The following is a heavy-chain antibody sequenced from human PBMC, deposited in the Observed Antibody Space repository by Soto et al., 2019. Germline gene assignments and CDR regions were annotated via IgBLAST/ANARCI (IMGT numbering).Heavy chain of an antibody. Sequence: QLQLQESGPGLVKPSETLSLTCTVSGGSISSSSYYWGWIRQPAGKGLEWIGTIYFSGSTYYNPSLKSRVTISVDTSKNQFSLKLGSVTAADTAVYYCARTPNYFDSSGGAFDIWGQGTMVTVSS. J-gene: IGHJ3*02. CDR2: IYFSGST. CDR3: ARTPNYFDSSGGAFDI. CDR1: GGSISSSSYY. V-gene: IGHV4-39*01. D-gene: IGHD3-22*01.